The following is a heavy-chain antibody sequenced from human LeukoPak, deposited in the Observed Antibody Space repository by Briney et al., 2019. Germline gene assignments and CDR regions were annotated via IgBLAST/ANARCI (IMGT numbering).Heavy chain of an antibody. CDR3: ARARLDDWFDP. Sequence: PGGSLRLSCAASGFTFSSYAMNWVRQAPGKGLEWVSSISSSSSYIYYADSVKGRFTISRDNAKNSLYLQMNSLRAEDTAVYYCARARLDDWFDPWGQGTLVTVSS. V-gene: IGHV3-21*01. CDR1: GFTFSSYA. J-gene: IGHJ5*02. D-gene: IGHD2-2*03. CDR2: ISSSSSYI.